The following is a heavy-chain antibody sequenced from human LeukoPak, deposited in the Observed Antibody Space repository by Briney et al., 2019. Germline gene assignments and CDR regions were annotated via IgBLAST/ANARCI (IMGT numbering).Heavy chain of an antibody. J-gene: IGHJ5*02. CDR3: ARDIAVAGTGNWFDP. Sequence: SQTLSLTCTVSGGSISSGDYYWSWIRQPPGKGLEWIGYIYYSGSTYYNPSLKSRVTISVDTSKNQFSLKLRSVTAADTAVYYCARDIAVAGTGNWFDPWGQGTLVTVSS. CDR1: GGSISSGDYY. CDR2: IYYSGST. D-gene: IGHD6-19*01. V-gene: IGHV4-30-4*08.